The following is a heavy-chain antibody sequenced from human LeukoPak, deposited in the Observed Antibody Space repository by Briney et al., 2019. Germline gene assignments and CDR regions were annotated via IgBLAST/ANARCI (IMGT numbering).Heavy chain of an antibody. D-gene: IGHD6-19*01. V-gene: IGHV4-34*01. CDR3: ARGYRIYSSGWYRY. CDR1: GGSSSGYY. Sequence: SETLSLTCAVYGGSSSGYYWSWIRQPPGKGLEWIGEINHSGSTNYNPSLKSRVTISVDTSKNQFSLKLSSVTAADTAVYYCARGYRIYSSGWYRYWGQGTLVTVSS. J-gene: IGHJ4*02. CDR2: INHSGST.